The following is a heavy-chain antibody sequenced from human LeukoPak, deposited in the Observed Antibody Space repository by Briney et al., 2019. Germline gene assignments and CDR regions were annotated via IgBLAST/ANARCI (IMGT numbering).Heavy chain of an antibody. CDR2: INQDGTEK. J-gene: IGHJ4*02. CDR1: GFTFSSYG. V-gene: IGHV3-7*01. CDR3: AKVAKYYYGSETYYFFEH. D-gene: IGHD3-10*01. Sequence: TGGSLRLSCAASGFTFSSYGMHWVRQAPGKGLEWVANINQDGTEKYYVDSVKGRFTISRDNAKNSLCLQMNSLRVEDTAVYYCAKVAKYYYGSETYYFFEHWGQGTPVTASS.